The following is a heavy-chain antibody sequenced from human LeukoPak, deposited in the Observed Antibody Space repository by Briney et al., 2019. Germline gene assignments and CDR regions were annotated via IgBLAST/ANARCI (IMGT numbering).Heavy chain of an antibody. V-gene: IGHV1-2*02. J-gene: IGHJ4*02. Sequence: ASVKASCEASGYTFTGYYMHWVRQAPGQGLEWMVWINPNSGGTNYAQKFQGRVTMTRDTSISTAYMELRRLRSDDTAVYYCASPGRRGTVVPSLDYWGQGTLVTVSS. CDR3: ASPGRRGTVVPSLDY. D-gene: IGHD4-23*01. CDR2: INPNSGGT. CDR1: GYTFTGYY.